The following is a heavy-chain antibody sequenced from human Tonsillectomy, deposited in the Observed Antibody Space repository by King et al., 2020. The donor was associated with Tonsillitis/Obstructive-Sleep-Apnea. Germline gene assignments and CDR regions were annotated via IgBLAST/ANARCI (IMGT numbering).Heavy chain of an antibody. Sequence: VQLVESGGGLVKPGGSLRLSCAASGFTFSDYYMSWIRPAPGEGLEGVSYISSSCSYTNYADSVKGRFHLSRDNAQNSLYLQRDSLRADDTAVYYCARVPQAYYYYYMDVWGIGTTVTVSS. J-gene: IGHJ6*03. CDR3: ARVPQAYYYYYMDV. V-gene: IGHV3-11*05. CDR1: GFTFSDYY. CDR2: ISSSCSYT.